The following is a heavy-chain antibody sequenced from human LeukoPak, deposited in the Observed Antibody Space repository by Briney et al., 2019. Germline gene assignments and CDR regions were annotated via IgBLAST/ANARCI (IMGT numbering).Heavy chain of an antibody. J-gene: IGHJ4*02. CDR1: GGSITSSNFY. D-gene: IGHD6-19*01. Sequence: PSETLSLTCTVSGGSITSSNFYWGWIRQPPGKGLEWIGSIYYSGSTYYNPSLKSRVTMSVDTSNNQFSLRLTPVTAADTAVYYCARTPARSGWAYYFDYWGQGALVTVSS. CDR2: IYYSGST. CDR3: ARTPARSGWAYYFDY. V-gene: IGHV4-39*01.